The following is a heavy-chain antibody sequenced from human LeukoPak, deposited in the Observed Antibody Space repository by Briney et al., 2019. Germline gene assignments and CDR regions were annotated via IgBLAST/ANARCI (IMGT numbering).Heavy chain of an antibody. Sequence: SATLSHTCPVSGGSISCYYLCWIRQPPGMGLVRPGNIYYRGSPNYNSSLKSRVSISVDTSKNQFSLKLSSVTAADTAVYYCARDRIVVVPAATFYYGMDVWGKGTTVTVSS. CDR2: IYYRGSP. V-gene: IGHV4-59*01. D-gene: IGHD2-2*01. J-gene: IGHJ6*04. CDR1: GGSISCYY. CDR3: ARDRIVVVPAATFYYGMDV.